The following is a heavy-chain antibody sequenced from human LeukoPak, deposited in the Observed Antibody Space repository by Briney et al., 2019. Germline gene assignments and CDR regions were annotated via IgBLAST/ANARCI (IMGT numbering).Heavy chain of an antibody. CDR2: IRYDGSNK. CDR3: TKDRRGYSSSWFDY. CDR1: GFTFSSYG. D-gene: IGHD6-13*01. V-gene: IGHV3-30*02. J-gene: IGHJ4*02. Sequence: PGGSLRLSCAASGFTFSSYGMHWVRQAPGKGLEWVAFIRYDGSNKYYADSVKGRFTISRDNSKNTLYLQMNSLRAEDTAVYYCTKDRRGYSSSWFDYWGQGTLVTVSS.